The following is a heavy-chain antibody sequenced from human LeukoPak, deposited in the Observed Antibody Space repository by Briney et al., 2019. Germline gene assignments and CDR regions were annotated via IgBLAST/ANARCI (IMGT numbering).Heavy chain of an antibody. CDR2: FYYSGTT. CDR1: GGSISSSSYY. V-gene: IGHV4-39*01. Sequence: SDTLSLTCTVSGGSISSSSYYWGWIRQSPGKGLEWIGSFYYSGTTYYNPSLESRVTISDDMSRNRFSLMLTSVIAADTAIYYCARHISDYFYYYLDVWGKGTTVIVSS. J-gene: IGHJ6*03. CDR3: ARHISDYFYYYLDV.